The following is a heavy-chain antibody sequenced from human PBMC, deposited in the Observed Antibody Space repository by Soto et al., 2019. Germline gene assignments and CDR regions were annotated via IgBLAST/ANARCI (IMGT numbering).Heavy chain of an antibody. D-gene: IGHD6-13*01. J-gene: IGHJ4*02. V-gene: IGHV3-30-3*01. CDR3: AKSFSSNWYDYFDY. CDR2: ISYYGSHK. Sequence: PAGSLRLSCAASGFTFSSFAMHWVRQAPGKGLEWVAVISYYGSHKYYADPVKGRFPISRDNSKNTLYRRRNSLRAEDTAIYYCAKSFSSNWYDYFDYWGQGSRVTVS. CDR1: GFTFSSFA.